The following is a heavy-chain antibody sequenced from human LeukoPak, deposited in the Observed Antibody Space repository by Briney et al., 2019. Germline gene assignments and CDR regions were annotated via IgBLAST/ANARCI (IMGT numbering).Heavy chain of an antibody. Sequence: GGSLILSCAASGFTFSSYAMSWVRQAPGKGLEWVSAISGSGGSTYYADSVKGRFTISRDNSNNTLYLQMHSLRAEDKAVYYCAKSSGHDSSGYYYVAPWVFDYWGQGTLVTVSS. CDR2: ISGSGGST. CDR1: GFTFSSYA. J-gene: IGHJ4*02. CDR3: AKSSGHDSSGYYYVAPWVFDY. V-gene: IGHV3-23*01. D-gene: IGHD3-22*01.